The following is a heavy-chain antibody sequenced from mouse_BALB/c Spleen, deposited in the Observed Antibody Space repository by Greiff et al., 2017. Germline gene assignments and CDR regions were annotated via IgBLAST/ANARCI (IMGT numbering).Heavy chain of an antibody. V-gene: IGHV5-9-4*01. CDR3: AREGGNGNWVAY. CDR1: GFTFSSYA. J-gene: IGHJ3*01. CDR2: ISSGGSYT. Sequence: EVKLMESGGGLVKPGGSLKLSCAASGFTFSSYAMSWVRQSPEKRLEWVAEISSGGSYTYYPDTVTGRFTISRDNAKNTLYLEMSSLRSEDTAMYYGAREGGNGNWVAYWGRGTLVAVAA. D-gene: IGHD2-1*01.